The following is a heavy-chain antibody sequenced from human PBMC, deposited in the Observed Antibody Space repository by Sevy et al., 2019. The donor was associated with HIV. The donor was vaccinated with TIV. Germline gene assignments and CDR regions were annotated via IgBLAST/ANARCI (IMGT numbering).Heavy chain of an antibody. Sequence: GGSPRLSCAASGFPFSNYAMSWVRQAPGKGLEWVSTLIGGGSRTYYADSVTGRSIISRDNSRNTLYLQMNSLRAEDTAIYYCAKRRVQSGLSGGGANYGMDVCGRGTTVTVSS. V-gene: IGHV3-23*01. CDR1: GFPFSNYA. D-gene: IGHD2-8*02. CDR2: LIGGGSRT. J-gene: IGHJ6*02. CDR3: AKRRVQSGLSGGGANYGMDV.